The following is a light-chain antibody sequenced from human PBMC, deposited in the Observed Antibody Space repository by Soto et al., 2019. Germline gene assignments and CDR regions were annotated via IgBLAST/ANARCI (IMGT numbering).Light chain of an antibody. CDR2: ANS. CDR3: QSYDNSLKAIL. V-gene: IGLV1-40*01. J-gene: IGLJ2*01. CDR1: SPNIGAGFD. Sequence: QSVLTQPALVSRAPGQRVTIPCTGPSPNIGAGFDVHWYHQIPGTAPKLLIFANSNRPSAVPERFSGARSGASASLAISEPQADDEAGYYCQSYDNSLKAILFGGGTKLTVL.